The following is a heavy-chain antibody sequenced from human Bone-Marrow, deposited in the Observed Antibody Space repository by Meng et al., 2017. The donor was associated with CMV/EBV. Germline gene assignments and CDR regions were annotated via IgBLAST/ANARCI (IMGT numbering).Heavy chain of an antibody. CDR2: IDWDDDK. CDR3: ATTQRDGGIFFDY. V-gene: IGHV2-70D*14. Sequence: SGTTLVKPTQPLTLTCTFSGFSLSTSGMRVSWIRQPPGKALEWLARIDWDDDKFYRTSLKTRLTSSKDTSKNQVVLTMTNMDPVDTATYYCATTQRDGGIFFDYWGQGTLVTVSS. J-gene: IGHJ4*02. D-gene: IGHD2-15*01. CDR1: GFSLSTSGMR.